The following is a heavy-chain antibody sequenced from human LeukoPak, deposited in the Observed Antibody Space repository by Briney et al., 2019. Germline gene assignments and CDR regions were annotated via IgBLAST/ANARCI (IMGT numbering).Heavy chain of an antibody. CDR3: ARDTPMVRGLFDY. Sequence: ASVKVSCKASGYTFTGYYMHWLRQAPGQGLEWMGWINPNSGGTNSAQKFQGRVTMTRDTSITSAYMELSRLRPDDTAVYYCARDTPMVRGLFDYWGQGTLVTVSS. CDR2: INPNSGGT. J-gene: IGHJ4*02. CDR1: GYTFTGYY. D-gene: IGHD3-10*01. V-gene: IGHV1-2*02.